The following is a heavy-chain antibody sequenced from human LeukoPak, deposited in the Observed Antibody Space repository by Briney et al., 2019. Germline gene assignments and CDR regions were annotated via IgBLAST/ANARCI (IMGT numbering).Heavy chain of an antibody. Sequence: SETLSLTCTVSGGSISSYYWSWIRQPAGKGLEWIGRIYTSGSTNYNPSLKSRVTMSVDTSENQFSLKLSSVTAADTAVYYCARERLVVVVPAANLNWFDPWGQGTLVTVSS. CDR1: GGSISSYY. J-gene: IGHJ5*02. V-gene: IGHV4-4*07. CDR3: ARERLVVVVPAANLNWFDP. D-gene: IGHD2-2*01. CDR2: IYTSGST.